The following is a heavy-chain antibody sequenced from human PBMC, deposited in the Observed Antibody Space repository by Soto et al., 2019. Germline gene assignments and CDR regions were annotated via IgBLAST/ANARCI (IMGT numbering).Heavy chain of an antibody. V-gene: IGHV4-34*01. Sequence: QVQLQQWGAGLLKPSETLSLNCAVTGGSLSGYYWSWIRQPPGKGLEWIGEVKDGGHTNYSPSLRGRVTISSDTSNNQFSLRLNSVTADTGVYYCARGQEGVVATHWDQGSLVTVSS. CDR1: GGSLSGYY. J-gene: IGHJ4*02. CDR3: ARGQEGVVATH. D-gene: IGHD5-12*01. CDR2: VKDGGHT.